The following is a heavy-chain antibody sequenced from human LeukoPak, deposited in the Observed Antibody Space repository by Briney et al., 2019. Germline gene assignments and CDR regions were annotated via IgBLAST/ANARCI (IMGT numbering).Heavy chain of an antibody. Sequence: SETLSLTCAVYGGSFSGYYWSWIRQPPGKGLEWIGEINHSGSTNYNPSLKSRVTISVDTSKNQFSLTLSSVTAAATAVYYCPRHPTPPRRLRYFDWLSLGWFDPWGQGTLVTVSS. CDR1: GGSFSGYY. CDR2: INHSGST. J-gene: IGHJ5*02. CDR3: PRHPTPPRRLRYFDWLSLGWFDP. D-gene: IGHD3-9*01. V-gene: IGHV4-34*01.